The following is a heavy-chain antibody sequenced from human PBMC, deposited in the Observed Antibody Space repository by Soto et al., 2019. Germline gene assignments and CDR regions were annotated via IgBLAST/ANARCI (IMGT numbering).Heavy chain of an antibody. D-gene: IGHD2-15*01. CDR1: GGSISSYY. CDR3: ARDRYCSGSSCWPGDAFDI. CDR2: IYYSGST. J-gene: IGHJ3*02. V-gene: IGHV4-59*12. Sequence: PSETLSLTCTVSGGSISSYYWSRIRQPPGKGLEWIGYIYYSGSTNYNPSLKSRVTISVDTSKNQFSLKLTSVTAADSAVYYCARDRYCSGSSCWPGDAFDIWGQGTMVTVSS.